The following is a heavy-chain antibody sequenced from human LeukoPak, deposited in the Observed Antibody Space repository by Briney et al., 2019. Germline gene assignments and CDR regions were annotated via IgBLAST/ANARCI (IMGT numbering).Heavy chain of an antibody. J-gene: IGHJ4*02. D-gene: IGHD6-19*01. CDR2: INPNSGGT. CDR3: ARAKVAGASVFDY. V-gene: IGHV1-2*06. Sequence: ASVKVSCKASGGTFSSYAISWVRQAPGQGLEWMGRINPNSGGTNYAQKFQGRVTMTRDTSISTAYMELSRLRSDDTAVYYCARAKVAGASVFDYWGQGTLVTVSS. CDR1: GGTFSSYA.